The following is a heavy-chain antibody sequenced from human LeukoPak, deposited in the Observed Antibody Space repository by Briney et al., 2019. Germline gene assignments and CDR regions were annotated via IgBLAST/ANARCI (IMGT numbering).Heavy chain of an antibody. J-gene: IGHJ4*02. CDR1: GNYW. Sequence: GGALRLSCAASGNYWRHWVRQAPGKGLVWVSHINSDGSWTSYADSVKGRFTISKDNAKNTVYLQMNSLRAEDTAVYYCVSFYETYWGRGTLVTVSS. CDR3: VSFYETY. D-gene: IGHD2/OR15-2a*01. V-gene: IGHV3-74*01. CDR2: INSDGSWT.